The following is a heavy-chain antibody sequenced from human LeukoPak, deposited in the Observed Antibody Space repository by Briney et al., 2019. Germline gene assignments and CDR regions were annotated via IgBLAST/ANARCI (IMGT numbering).Heavy chain of an antibody. CDR3: AKGARGSIYYYYYYMDV. D-gene: IGHD5-12*01. CDR2: INSDGSST. Sequence: PGGSLRLSCAASGFTFSSYWMYWVRQAPGKGRVWVSRINSDGSSTSYADSVKGRFTISRDNSKNTLYLQMNSLRAEDTAVYYCAKGARGSIYYYYYYMDVWGKGTTVTVSS. V-gene: IGHV3-74*01. CDR1: GFTFSSYW. J-gene: IGHJ6*03.